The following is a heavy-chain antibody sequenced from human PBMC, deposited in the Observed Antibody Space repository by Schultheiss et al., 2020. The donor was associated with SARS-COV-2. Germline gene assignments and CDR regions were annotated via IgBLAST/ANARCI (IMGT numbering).Heavy chain of an antibody. CDR1: VFTFDDYG. J-gene: IGHJ6*03. D-gene: IGHD2-2*02. Sequence: GGSLRLSCAASVFTFDDYGMSWVRQAPGKGLEWVSGINWNGGSTGYADSVKGRFTISRDNAKNSLYLQMNSLRAEDTAVYYCARDSNIVVVPAAIWYYYYYYMDVWGKGTTVTVSS. CDR2: INWNGGST. V-gene: IGHV3-20*04. CDR3: ARDSNIVVVPAAIWYYYYYYMDV.